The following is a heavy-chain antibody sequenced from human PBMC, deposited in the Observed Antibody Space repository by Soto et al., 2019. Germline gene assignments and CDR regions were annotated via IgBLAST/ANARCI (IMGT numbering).Heavy chain of an antibody. CDR1: GFTFGSYA. CDR2: ISGSGGST. D-gene: IGHD1-20*01. Sequence: GGSLRLSCAASGFTFGSYAMSWVRQAPGKGLEWVSAISGSGGSTYYADPVKGRFTISRDNSKNTLYLQMNSLRAEDTAVYYCEYNWNDFGYWGQGTLVTVSS. CDR3: EYNWNDFGY. J-gene: IGHJ4*02. V-gene: IGHV3-23*01.